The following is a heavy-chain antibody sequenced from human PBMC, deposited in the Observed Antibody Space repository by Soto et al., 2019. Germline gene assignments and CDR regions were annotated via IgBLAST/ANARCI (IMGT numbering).Heavy chain of an antibody. V-gene: IGHV1-69*13. Sequence: ASVKVSCKASGGTFSSYAISWVRQAPGQGLEWMGGIIPIFGTANYAQKFQGRVTITADESTSTAYMELSSLRSEDTAVYYCASAYGSGSYYSFDYWGQGTLVTVSS. J-gene: IGHJ4*02. CDR3: ASAYGSGSYYSFDY. D-gene: IGHD3-10*01. CDR2: IIPIFGTA. CDR1: GGTFSSYA.